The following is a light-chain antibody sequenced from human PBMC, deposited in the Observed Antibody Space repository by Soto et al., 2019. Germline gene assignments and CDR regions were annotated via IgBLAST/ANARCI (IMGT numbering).Light chain of an antibody. V-gene: IGKV3-20*01. CDR1: QSVSSSY. CDR3: QQYGSPPWT. CDR2: GAT. J-gene: IGKJ1*01. Sequence: DIVLTQSPGTPSLSPGERATLSCRASQSVSSSYFAWYQQKRGQPPRLLIYGATSRATGIPDRFSGSGSGTDFALTISRLEPEDFAVYYCQQYGSPPWTFGQGTRVEIK.